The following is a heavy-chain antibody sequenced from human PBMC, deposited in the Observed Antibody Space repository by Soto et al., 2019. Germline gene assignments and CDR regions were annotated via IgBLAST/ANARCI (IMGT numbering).Heavy chain of an antibody. CDR2: IWYDGSNK. CDR3: ARDLMNYSGMDV. CDR1: GFTFSTSG. Sequence: PGGSLRLSCAASGFTFSTSGMHWVRQAPGKGLEWVAVIWYDGSNKYYADSVKGRVTISRDNSQNTLYLQMNSLRAEDTAVYYCARDLMNYSGMDVWGQGTTVTVSS. J-gene: IGHJ6*02. V-gene: IGHV3-33*01.